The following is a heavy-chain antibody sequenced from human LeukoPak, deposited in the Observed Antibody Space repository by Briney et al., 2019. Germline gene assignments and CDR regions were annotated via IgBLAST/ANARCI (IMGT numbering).Heavy chain of an antibody. V-gene: IGHV3-23*01. Sequence: GGSLRLSCAASGFTFSSYAMSWVRQAPGKGLEWVSAISGSGGSTYYADSVKGRFTISRDNSKNTLYLQMNSLRAEDTAVYYCAKGRGYCSSTSCAYYYCGMDVWGQGTTVTVSS. CDR3: AKGRGYCSSTSCAYYYCGMDV. J-gene: IGHJ6*02. CDR1: GFTFSSYA. CDR2: ISGSGGST. D-gene: IGHD2-2*01.